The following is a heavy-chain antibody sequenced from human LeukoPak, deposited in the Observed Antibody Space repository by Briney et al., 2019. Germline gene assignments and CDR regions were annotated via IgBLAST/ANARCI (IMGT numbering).Heavy chain of an antibody. CDR1: EYSFTRNW. CDR2: IYPADSDT. V-gene: IGHV5-51*01. Sequence: GESLKISCKGYEYSFTRNWIGWVRQMPGKGLEWMGIIYPADSDTRYSPSLQGQVTISADNSISTAFLQWNSLKASDTATYYCTRPGTTGTTIWGQGTLVIVSS. CDR3: TRPGTTGTTI. J-gene: IGHJ4*02. D-gene: IGHD1-1*01.